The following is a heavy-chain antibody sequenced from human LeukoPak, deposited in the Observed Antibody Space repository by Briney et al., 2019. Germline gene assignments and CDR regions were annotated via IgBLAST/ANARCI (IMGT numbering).Heavy chain of an antibody. Sequence: SETLSLTCTVSGGSISSYYWSWIRQPPGKGLEWIGYIYYSGSTNYNPSLKSRVTISVDTSKNQFSLKLSSVTAADTAVYYCARSGGITMIVVVTDDAFDIWGQGTMVTVSS. J-gene: IGHJ3*02. CDR3: ARSGGITMIVVVTDDAFDI. CDR1: GGSISSYY. V-gene: IGHV4-59*01. D-gene: IGHD3-22*01. CDR2: IYYSGST.